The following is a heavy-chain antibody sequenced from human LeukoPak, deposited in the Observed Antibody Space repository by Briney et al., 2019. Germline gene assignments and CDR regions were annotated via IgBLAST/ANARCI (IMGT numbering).Heavy chain of an antibody. CDR2: INPNSGGT. CDR1: GYTFTGYY. Sequence: ASVTVSCKASGYTFTGYYMHWVRQAPGQGLEWMGWINPNSGGTNYAQKFHGSVTMTRDTSISTAYMELSRLRSDDTAVYYCARTPLRGATFFTSYPNWFDTWGQGTLVTVSS. D-gene: IGHD3-10*01. J-gene: IGHJ5*02. V-gene: IGHV1-2*02. CDR3: ARTPLRGATFFTSYPNWFDT.